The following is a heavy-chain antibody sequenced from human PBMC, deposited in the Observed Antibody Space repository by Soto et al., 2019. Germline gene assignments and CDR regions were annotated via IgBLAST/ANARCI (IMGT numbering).Heavy chain of an antibody. Sequence: QVQLVQSGAEVKKPGASVKVSCKASEYTFTSYYMHWVRQAPGQGLEWMGIINPSGGSTSYAQKFQGRISIIRNTCKSTDYMELFSLRCLSTAVYYVYCLGRGGRDLVDYWGQGTLVTVSS. D-gene: IGHD3-16*01. J-gene: IGHJ4*02. CDR2: INPSGGST. CDR1: EYTFTSYY. CDR3: YCLGRGGRDLVDY. V-gene: IGHV1-46*01.